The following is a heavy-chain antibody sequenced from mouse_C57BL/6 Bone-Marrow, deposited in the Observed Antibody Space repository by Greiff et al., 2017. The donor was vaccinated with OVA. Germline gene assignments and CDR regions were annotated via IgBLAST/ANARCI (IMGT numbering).Heavy chain of an antibody. Sequence: LKESGPGILQPSQTLSLACTFSGISLSTSGMGLSWLRKPSGKALEWLASIWNNDNYYNPSLKSRLTISKETSNYQVFLKLTSVDTADSATYYGAWRGLYYGSSYVGDYFDYWGQGTTLTVSS. D-gene: IGHD1-1*01. V-gene: IGHV8-2*01. CDR2: WNNDNY. CDR3: WRGLYYGSSYVGDYFDY. CDR1: ISLSTSGMGL. J-gene: IGHJ2*01.